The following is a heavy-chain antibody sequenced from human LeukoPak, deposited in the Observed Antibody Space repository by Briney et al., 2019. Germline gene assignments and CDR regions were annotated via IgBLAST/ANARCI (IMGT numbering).Heavy chain of an antibody. CDR3: ARDSSGYYFLYGPSYYYYMDV. CDR2: MNPDSGNT. Sequence: ASVKVSCKASGYTFTSYDINWVRQATGQGLEWMGWMNPDSGNTGYAQKFQGRVTITRNTSISTAYMELSSLRSEDTAVYYCARDSSGYYFLYGPSYYYYMDVWGKGTTVTVSS. J-gene: IGHJ6*03. CDR1: GYTFTSYD. V-gene: IGHV1-8*03. D-gene: IGHD3-22*01.